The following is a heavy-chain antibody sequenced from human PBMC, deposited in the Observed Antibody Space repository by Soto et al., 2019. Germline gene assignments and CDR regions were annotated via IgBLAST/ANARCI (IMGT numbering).Heavy chain of an antibody. J-gene: IGHJ6*03. CDR1: GYTFTSYA. D-gene: IGHD2-2*01. CDR3: ARRVGDYYYYMDV. CDR2: IYPGDSDT. Sequence: KVSCKASGYTFTSYAMHWVRQMPGKGLEWMGIIYPGDSDTRYSPSFQGQVTISADKSISTAYLQWSSLKASDTAMYYCARRVGDYYYYMDVWGKGTTVTVSS. V-gene: IGHV5-51*01.